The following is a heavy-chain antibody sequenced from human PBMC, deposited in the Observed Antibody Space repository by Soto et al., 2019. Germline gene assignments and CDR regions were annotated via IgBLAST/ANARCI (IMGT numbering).Heavy chain of an antibody. J-gene: IGHJ6*02. CDR2: INHSGST. CDR3: ARSSYYDFWSGYYNLYYYGMDV. D-gene: IGHD3-3*01. V-gene: IGHV4-34*01. CDR1: GGSFSGYY. Sequence: SETLSLTCTVYGGSFSGYYWSWIRQPPGKGLEWIGEINHSGSTNYNPSLKSRVTISVDTSKNQFSLKLSSVTAADTAVYYCARSSYYDFWSGYYNLYYYGMDVWGQGTTVTVSS.